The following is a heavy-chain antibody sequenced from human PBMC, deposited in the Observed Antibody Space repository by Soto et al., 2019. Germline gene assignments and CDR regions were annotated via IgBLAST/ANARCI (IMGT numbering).Heavy chain of an antibody. D-gene: IGHD3-3*01. V-gene: IGHV1-18*04. CDR3: ARDLYDFWSGYPSPNWFDP. J-gene: IGHJ5*02. CDR1: GNTFTSYG. Sequence: QVQLVQSGAEVKKPGASVKVSCKAYGNTFTSYGISWVRQAPGQGLEWMGWISAYNGNTNYAQKLQGRVTKTTDTSTSTAYMELRSMRSDDTAVYYCARDLYDFWSGYPSPNWFDPWGQGTLVTVSS. CDR2: ISAYNGNT.